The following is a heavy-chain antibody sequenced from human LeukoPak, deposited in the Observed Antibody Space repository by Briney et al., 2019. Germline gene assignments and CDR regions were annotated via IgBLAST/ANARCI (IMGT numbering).Heavy chain of an antibody. Sequence: SVKVSCKASGGTFSSYAISWVRQAPGQGLEWMGGIIPIFGTANYAQKFQGRVTITAGGSTSTAYMELSSLRSEDTAVYYCARDRGYGGYRDFDYWGQGTLVTVSS. CDR1: GGTFSSYA. D-gene: IGHD5-12*01. CDR2: IIPIFGTA. V-gene: IGHV1-69*13. CDR3: ARDRGYGGYRDFDY. J-gene: IGHJ4*02.